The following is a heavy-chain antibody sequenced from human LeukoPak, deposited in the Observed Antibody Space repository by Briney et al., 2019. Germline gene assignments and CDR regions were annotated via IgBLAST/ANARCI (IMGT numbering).Heavy chain of an antibody. CDR1: GYTFTGYY. CDR3: ARVDIVVVVAAPDY. Sequence: ASVKVSCKASGYTFTGYYMHWVRQAPGQGLEWMGWINPNSGGTNYAQKFQGRVTMTRDTSISTAYMELSRLRSDDTAVYYCARVDIVVVVAAPDYWGQGTLVTVSS. V-gene: IGHV1-2*02. CDR2: INPNSGGT. J-gene: IGHJ4*02. D-gene: IGHD2-15*01.